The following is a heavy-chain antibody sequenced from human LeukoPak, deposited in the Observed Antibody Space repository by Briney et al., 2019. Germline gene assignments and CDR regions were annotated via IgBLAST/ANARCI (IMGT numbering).Heavy chain of an antibody. D-gene: IGHD3-10*01. V-gene: IGHV3-21*01. Sequence: GGSLRLSCAASGFTFSSYSMNWVRQAPGKGLEWASSISSSSSYIYYADSVKGRFTISRDNAKNSLYLQMNSLRAEDTAVYYCARDLYGSAGFDYWGQGTLVTVSS. J-gene: IGHJ4*02. CDR3: ARDLYGSAGFDY. CDR1: GFTFSSYS. CDR2: ISSSSSYI.